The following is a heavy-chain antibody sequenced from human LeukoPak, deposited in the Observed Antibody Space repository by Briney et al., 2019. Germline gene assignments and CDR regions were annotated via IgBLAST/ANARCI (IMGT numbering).Heavy chain of an antibody. D-gene: IGHD2-8*01. CDR3: ARDAGVYFDY. CDR2: IKKDGTEK. V-gene: IGHV3-7*01. Sequence: GGSLRLSCAASGFTFSSYWMSWVRQAPGKGLEWVANIKKDGTEKKYVDSVKGRFTISRDNAKNSLYLQMNSLRAEDTAVYYCARDAGVYFDYWGQGTLVTVSS. CDR1: GFTFSSYW. J-gene: IGHJ4*02.